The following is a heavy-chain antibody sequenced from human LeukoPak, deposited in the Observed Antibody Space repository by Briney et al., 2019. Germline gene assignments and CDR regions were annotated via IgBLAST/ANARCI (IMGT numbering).Heavy chain of an antibody. J-gene: IGHJ4*02. CDR3: AKDANPVWVLDY. CDR1: GFTFSSYW. Sequence: GGSLRLSCAASGFTFSSYWMSWVRQAPGKGLEWVSAINDGGITTYYADSVKGRFTVSRDNSKNTLYLQMNSLRAEDTAVYYCAKDANPVWVLDYWGQGTLVTVSS. D-gene: IGHD3-16*01. V-gene: IGHV3-23*01. CDR2: INDGGITT.